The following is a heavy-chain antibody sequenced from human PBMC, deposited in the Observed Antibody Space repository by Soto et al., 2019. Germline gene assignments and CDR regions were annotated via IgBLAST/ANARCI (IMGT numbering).Heavy chain of an antibody. J-gene: IGHJ6*02. CDR3: AKSPYPGSATPSYYGMDV. D-gene: IGHD2-15*01. CDR2: INPNSGGT. CDR1: GYTFTGYY. Sequence: ASVKVSCKASGYTFTGYYMHWVRQAPGQGLEWMGWINPNSGGTNYAQKFQGWVTMTRDTSISTAYMELSSLRSEDTAVYYCAKSPYPGSATPSYYGMDVWGLGTTVTVSS. V-gene: IGHV1-2*04.